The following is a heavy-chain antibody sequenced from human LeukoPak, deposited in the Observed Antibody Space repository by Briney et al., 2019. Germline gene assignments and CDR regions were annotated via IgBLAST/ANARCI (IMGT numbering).Heavy chain of an antibody. CDR1: EYSFTSYW. D-gene: IGHD4/OR15-4a*01. CDR2: INPGDSDT. CDR3: ARRASARYGDFDY. Sequence: GESLKISSKGSEYSFTSYWIGWVRQMPGKGLEWLGIINPGDSDTRYSPSFQGQVTISVDKSISTAYLQWSSLKASGTAMYYCARRASARYGDFDYWGQGTLVTVSS. J-gene: IGHJ4*02. V-gene: IGHV5-51*01.